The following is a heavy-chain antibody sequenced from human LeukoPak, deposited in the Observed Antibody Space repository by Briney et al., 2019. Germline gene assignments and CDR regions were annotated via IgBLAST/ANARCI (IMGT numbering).Heavy chain of an antibody. V-gene: IGHV1-2*06. CDR3: ARTDLEWLSKPDY. CDR2: INPNSGGT. CDR1: GYTFTGYY. D-gene: IGHD3-3*01. J-gene: IGHJ4*02. Sequence: ASVKVSCKASGYTFTGYYMHWVRQAPGQGLEWMGRINPNSGGTNYAQKFQGRVTMARDTSISTAYMELSRLRSDDTAVYYCARTDLEWLSKPDYWGQGTLVTVSS.